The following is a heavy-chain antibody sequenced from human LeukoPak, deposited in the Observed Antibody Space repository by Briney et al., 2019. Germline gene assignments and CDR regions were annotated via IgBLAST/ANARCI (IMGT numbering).Heavy chain of an antibody. J-gene: IGHJ4*02. Sequence: GGSLRLSCAASGFTFSSYAMHWVRQAPGKGLEWVAVISYDGSNKYYADSVKGRFTISRDNSKNTLYLQMNSLRAEDTAVYYCARAGPTYFDYWGQGTLVTVPS. CDR3: ARAGPTYFDY. CDR1: GFTFSSYA. V-gene: IGHV3-30*04. CDR2: ISYDGSNK.